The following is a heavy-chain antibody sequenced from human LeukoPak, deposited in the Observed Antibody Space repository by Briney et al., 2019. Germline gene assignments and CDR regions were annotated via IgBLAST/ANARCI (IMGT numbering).Heavy chain of an antibody. CDR2: ISATGGST. V-gene: IGHV3-23*01. CDR1: GFTFSSYA. J-gene: IGHJ4*02. Sequence: GGSLRLSCAASGFTFSSYAMTWVRQAPGKGLEWVSTISATGGSTYYADSVKGRLTISRDNSKNTLYLQMNSLRAEDTAVYFCAKDSGTYYKAFDYWGQGTLVTVSS. CDR3: AKDSGTYYKAFDY. D-gene: IGHD1-26*01.